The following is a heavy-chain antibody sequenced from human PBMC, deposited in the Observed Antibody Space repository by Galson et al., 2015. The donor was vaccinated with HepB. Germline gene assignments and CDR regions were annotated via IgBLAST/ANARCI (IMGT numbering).Heavy chain of an antibody. Sequence: SLRLSCAASGFTFSNAWMNWVRQAPGKGLEWVGRIKSKTDGGTTDYAAPVKGRFTISRDDSKNTLYLQMNSLKTKDTAVYYCTTERAWFGESYNFDYWGQGTLVTVSS. V-gene: IGHV3-15*07. CDR3: TTERAWFGESYNFDY. D-gene: IGHD3-10*01. J-gene: IGHJ4*02. CDR2: IKSKTDGGTT. CDR1: GFTFSNAW.